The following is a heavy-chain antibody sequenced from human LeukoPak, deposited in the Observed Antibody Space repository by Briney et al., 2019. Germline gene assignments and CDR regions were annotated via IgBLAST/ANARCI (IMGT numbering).Heavy chain of an antibody. D-gene: IGHD6-19*01. CDR2: ISGSGRSP. Sequence: GGSLRLSCTASGISFSTYAMSWVRQTPGKGLEWVSAISGSGRSPYYADSVKGHFTISRDNSKNTLYLQMNSLRAEDTAVYYCAKEGSSGWYLDAFDIWGQGTMVTVSS. J-gene: IGHJ3*02. CDR3: AKEGSSGWYLDAFDI. CDR1: GISFSTYA. V-gene: IGHV3-23*01.